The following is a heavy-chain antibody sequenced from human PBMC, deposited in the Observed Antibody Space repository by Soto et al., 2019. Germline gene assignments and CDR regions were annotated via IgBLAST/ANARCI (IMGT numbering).Heavy chain of an antibody. CDR1: GFTFSSYA. D-gene: IGHD4-17*01. CDR3: AKDPTYDYGYFDS. Sequence: GGSLRLSCAASGFTFSSYAMNWVRQAPGEGLEWVSTIRTSVGDTYYAASVKGRFTISRDNSKSTVYLHLNSLRAEDTAIYYCAKDPTYDYGYFDSWGQGTLVTVSS. CDR2: IRTSVGDT. V-gene: IGHV3-23*01. J-gene: IGHJ4*02.